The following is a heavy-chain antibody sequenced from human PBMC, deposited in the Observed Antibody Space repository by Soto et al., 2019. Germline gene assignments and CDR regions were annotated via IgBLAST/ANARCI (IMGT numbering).Heavy chain of an antibody. CDR3: ARGIVVVANYYYYYMDV. J-gene: IGHJ6*03. V-gene: IGHV4-34*01. Sequence: QVQLQQWGAGLLKPSETLSLTCAVYGGSFSGYYWSWIRQPPGKGLEWIGEINHTGDTKYNPSLKSRVTISVDPSKNQFSLKLSSVTAADTAVYYCARGIVVVANYYYYYMDVWGKGTTVTVSS. D-gene: IGHD2-2*01. CDR1: GGSFSGYY. CDR2: INHTGDT.